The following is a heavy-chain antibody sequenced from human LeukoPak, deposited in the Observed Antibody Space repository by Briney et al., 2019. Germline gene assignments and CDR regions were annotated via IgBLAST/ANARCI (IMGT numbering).Heavy chain of an antibody. CDR1: GYSISSGYY. CDR3: ARGGGTVTTEPEYFQH. J-gene: IGHJ1*01. D-gene: IGHD4-17*01. Sequence: SETLSLTCAVSGYSISSGYYWGWIRQPPGKGLEWIGSIYHSGSTYYNPSLKSRVTISVDTSKNQFSLKLSSVTAADTAVYYCARGGGTVTTEPEYFQHWGQGTLVTVSS. V-gene: IGHV4-38-2*01. CDR2: IYHSGST.